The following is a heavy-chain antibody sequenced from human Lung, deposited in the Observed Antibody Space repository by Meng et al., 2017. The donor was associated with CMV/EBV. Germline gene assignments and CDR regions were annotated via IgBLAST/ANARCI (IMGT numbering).Heavy chain of an antibody. CDR2: IYYSGST. Sequence: GSLRLSCTVSGGSVSSGSYYWSWIRQPPGKGLEWIGYIYYSGSTNYNPSLKSRVTISVDTSKNQFSLKLSSVTAADTAVYYCARGFRGGYYYYYGMDVWGQGXTVTVSS. CDR1: GGSVSSGSYY. D-gene: IGHD2-15*01. V-gene: IGHV4-61*01. J-gene: IGHJ6*02. CDR3: ARGFRGGYYYYYGMDV.